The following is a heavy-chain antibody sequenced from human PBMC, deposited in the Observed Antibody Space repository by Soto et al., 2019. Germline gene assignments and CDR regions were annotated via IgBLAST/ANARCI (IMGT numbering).Heavy chain of an antibody. CDR2: INPNSCGT. Sequence: GDSVQVSCKASGYTFTGYYMHWVRQAPGQGLEWMGWINPNSCGTNYAQKFQGWVTMTRDTSISTAYMELSRLRSDDTAVYDCARATDYDILTGSGFDPWVQGTMVTVSS. V-gene: IGHV1-2*04. J-gene: IGHJ5*02. CDR1: GYTFTGYY. D-gene: IGHD3-9*01. CDR3: ARATDYDILTGSGFDP.